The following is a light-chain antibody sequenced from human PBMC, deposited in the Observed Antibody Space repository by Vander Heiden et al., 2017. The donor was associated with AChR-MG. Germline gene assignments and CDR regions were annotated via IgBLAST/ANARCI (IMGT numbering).Light chain of an antibody. CDR3: QQRSSWPLT. Sequence: EIVLTQSPVTLSLSPGERATLSCRASQSISSYLAWYQQKPGQAPRLLIYEASNRATGIPARFSGSGSGTDFTLTIRSLEPEDFAVYYCQQRSSWPLTFGGGTKVEIK. CDR2: EAS. J-gene: IGKJ4*01. V-gene: IGKV3-11*01. CDR1: QSISSY.